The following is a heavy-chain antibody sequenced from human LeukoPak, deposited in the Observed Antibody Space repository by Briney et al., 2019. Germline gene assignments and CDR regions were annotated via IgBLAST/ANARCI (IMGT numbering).Heavy chain of an antibody. CDR1: GGSFSGYY. J-gene: IGHJ3*02. CDR3: GRENTVGGAFDI. V-gene: IGHV4-34*01. Sequence: PSETLTLTCAVYGGSFSGYYWRWLRQPPGKGLEWIGEINHCGSTNYNPSLKSRVTLPVDTPKNQFSLTVSYVTAADTAGCFCGRENTVGGAFDIWGQGTMVTVSS. CDR2: INHCGST. D-gene: IGHD3-16*01.